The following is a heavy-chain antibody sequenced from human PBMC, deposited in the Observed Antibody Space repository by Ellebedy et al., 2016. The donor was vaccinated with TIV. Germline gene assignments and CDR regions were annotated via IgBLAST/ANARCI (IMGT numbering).Heavy chain of an antibody. J-gene: IGHJ3*02. V-gene: IGHV1-69*04. D-gene: IGHD2-21*01. Sequence: SVKVSXXASGGTFSNYAISWVRQAPGQGLEWMGRIIPIVVIPDYAQKFQGRVTITADKSTSTAYMELSSLKFEDTAIYYCARAEDLYSDGFDMWGQGTLVTVSS. CDR3: ARAEDLYSDGFDM. CDR1: GGTFSNYA. CDR2: IIPIVVIP.